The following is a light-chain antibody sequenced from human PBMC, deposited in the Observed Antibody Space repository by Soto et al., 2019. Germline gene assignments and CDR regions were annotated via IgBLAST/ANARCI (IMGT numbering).Light chain of an antibody. CDR3: QQYGFSPWT. V-gene: IGKV3-20*01. Sequence: DIVLTQSPGTLSLSPGERATLSCRASQSVSSNYLAWFQQKPGQAPRLLIYGASSRATGIPGRFSGSGSGTDFTLTISRLEPEDFVVYYCQQYGFSPWTFGRGTNVEI. J-gene: IGKJ1*01. CDR1: QSVSSNY. CDR2: GAS.